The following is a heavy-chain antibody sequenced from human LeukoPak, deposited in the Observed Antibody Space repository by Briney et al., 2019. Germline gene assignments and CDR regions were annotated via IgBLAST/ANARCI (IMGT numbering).Heavy chain of an antibody. Sequence: PSETLSLTCPVSGGSISSGGYSWSWIRQPPGKGLEWIGYIYYSGSTYYNPSLKSRLTISVDTSKNQFSLKLSSVTAADTAVYYCVRAFYSRVDVWGKGTTVTVSS. CDR2: IYYSGST. CDR1: GGSISSGGYS. J-gene: IGHJ6*04. D-gene: IGHD3-22*01. CDR3: VRAFYSRVDV. V-gene: IGHV4-30-4*07.